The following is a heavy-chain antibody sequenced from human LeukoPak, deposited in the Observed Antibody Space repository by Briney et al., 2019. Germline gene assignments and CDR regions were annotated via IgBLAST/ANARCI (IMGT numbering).Heavy chain of an antibody. Sequence: GGSLRLSCAASGVTFSSYAMSWVRQAPGKGLEWVSAISGSGGSTYYADSVKGRFTISRDNSKNTLYLQMNSLRAEDTAVYYCATSYSSSWYLSPNFDYWGQGTLVTVSS. V-gene: IGHV3-23*01. CDR3: ATSYSSSWYLSPNFDY. CDR2: ISGSGGST. CDR1: GVTFSSYA. J-gene: IGHJ4*02. D-gene: IGHD6-13*01.